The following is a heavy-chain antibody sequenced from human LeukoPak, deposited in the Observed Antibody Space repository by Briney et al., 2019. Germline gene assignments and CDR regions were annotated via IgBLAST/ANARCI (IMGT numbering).Heavy chain of an antibody. J-gene: IGHJ4*02. CDR1: GFTFSRYE. CDR3: AREGMATINY. Sequence: GGSLRLSCAASGFTFSRYEMNWVRQAPGKGLEWVSYISSSGSTIYYADSVKGRFTISRDNAKNSLYLQMNSLRAEDTAVYYCAREGMATINYWGQGTLVTVSS. D-gene: IGHD5-24*01. V-gene: IGHV3-48*03. CDR2: ISSSGSTI.